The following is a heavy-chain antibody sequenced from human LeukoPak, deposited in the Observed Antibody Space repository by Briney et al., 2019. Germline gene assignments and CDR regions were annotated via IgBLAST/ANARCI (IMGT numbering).Heavy chain of an antibody. Sequence: GGSLRLSCAASGFSFRTSAMSWVRQAPGKGLQWVSTISTSGRATYYADSVEGRFTISRDNSKNTLYLQMNSLRADDTAVYYCAKARGSSVYEQFDYWGQGTQVTVSP. V-gene: IGHV3-23*01. D-gene: IGHD5/OR15-5a*01. CDR1: GFSFRTSA. J-gene: IGHJ4*02. CDR2: ISTSGRAT. CDR3: AKARGSSVYEQFDY.